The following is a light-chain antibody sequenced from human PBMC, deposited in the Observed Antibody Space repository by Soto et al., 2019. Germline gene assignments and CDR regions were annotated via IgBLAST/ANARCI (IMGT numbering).Light chain of an antibody. CDR3: SSYTSTTTHVV. Sequence: QSALTQPASVSGSPGQSITISCTGTSSDVGGYNYVSWYQQHPGKAPKRMIYEVSNRPSGVSNRFSGSKSGNTASLTISGLQAEDEADYYCSSYTSTTTHVVFGGGTNLTVL. J-gene: IGLJ2*01. CDR1: SSDVGGYNY. CDR2: EVS. V-gene: IGLV2-14*01.